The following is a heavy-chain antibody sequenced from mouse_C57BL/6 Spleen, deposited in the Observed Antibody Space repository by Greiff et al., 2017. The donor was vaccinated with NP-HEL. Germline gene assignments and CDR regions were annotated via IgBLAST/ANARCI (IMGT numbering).Heavy chain of an antibody. CDR2: ILPGSGST. CDR3: ARGSAGITTVVATDYFDY. J-gene: IGHJ2*01. D-gene: IGHD1-1*01. CDR1: GYTFTGYW. Sequence: VQVVESGAELMKPGASVKLSCKATGYTFTGYWIEWVKQRPGHGLEWIGEILPGSGSTNYNEKFKGKATFTADTSSNTAYMQLSSLTTEDSAIYYCARGSAGITTVVATDYFDYWGQGTTLTVSS. V-gene: IGHV1-9*01.